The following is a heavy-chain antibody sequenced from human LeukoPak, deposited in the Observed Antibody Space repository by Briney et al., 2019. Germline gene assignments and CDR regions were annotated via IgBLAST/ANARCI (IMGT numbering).Heavy chain of an antibody. V-gene: IGHV3-21*01. Sequence: PGGSLRLSCAASGFTFSSYSMNWVRQAPGKGLEWVSSISSSSSYIYYADSVKGRFTISRDNAKNSLYLQMNSLRAEDTAVYYCARDLESWSRGEDAFDIWGQGTMVTVSS. CDR2: ISSSSSYI. CDR1: GFTFSSYS. D-gene: IGHD6-13*01. J-gene: IGHJ3*02. CDR3: ARDLESWSRGEDAFDI.